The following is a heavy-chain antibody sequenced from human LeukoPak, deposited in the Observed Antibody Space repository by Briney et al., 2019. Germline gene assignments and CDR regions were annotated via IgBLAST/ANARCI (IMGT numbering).Heavy chain of an antibody. D-gene: IGHD2-2*01. CDR3: ARYCSSTSCYFDY. V-gene: IGHV4-59*10. CDR2: IYTSGST. J-gene: IGHJ4*02. CDR1: GGSFSGYY. Sequence: SETLSLTCAVYGGSFSGYYWSWIRQPAGKGLEWIGRIYTSGSTNYNPSLKSRVTMSVDTSKNQFSLKLSSVTAADTAVYYCARYCSSTSCYFDYWGQGTLVTVSS.